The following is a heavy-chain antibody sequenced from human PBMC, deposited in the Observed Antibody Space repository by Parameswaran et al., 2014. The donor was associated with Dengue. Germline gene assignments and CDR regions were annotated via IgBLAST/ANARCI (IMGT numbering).Heavy chain of an antibody. CDR1: GGSISSYY. J-gene: IGHJ3*02. CDR3: ARVPAYYCSSTSCWAFDI. Sequence: AGGSLRLSCTVSGGSISSYYWSWIRQPPGKGLEWIGYIYYSGSTNYNPSLKSRVTISVDTSKNQFSLKLSSVTAADTAVYYCARVPAYYCSSTSCWAFDIWGQGTMVTVSS. V-gene: IGHV4-59*01. D-gene: IGHD2-2*01. CDR2: IYYSGST.